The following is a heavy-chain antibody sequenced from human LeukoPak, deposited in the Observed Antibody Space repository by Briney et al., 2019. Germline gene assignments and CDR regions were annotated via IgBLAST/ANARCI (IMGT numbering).Heavy chain of an antibody. J-gene: IGHJ5*02. D-gene: IGHD3-16*01. CDR1: GFTISDYW. CDR2: IKQDGSEK. CDR3: VRDGGTDWYDP. Sequence: GGSATLACGASGFTISDYWMTWVRQAPGKGLEWVANIKQDGSEKTYVDSVKGRFTISRENAKNSIFLQMNSLRVEDMAMYYCVRDGGTDWYDPWGKGPLVCVSS. V-gene: IGHV3-7*01.